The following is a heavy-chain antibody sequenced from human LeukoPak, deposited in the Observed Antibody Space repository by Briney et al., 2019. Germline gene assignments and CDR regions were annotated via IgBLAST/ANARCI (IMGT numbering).Heavy chain of an antibody. Sequence: SETLSLTCAVYGGSFSGYYWSWIRQPPGKGLEWIGEINHSGSTNYNPSLKSRVTISVDTSKNQFSLRLSSVTAVDTAVYYCARRKRHFFTLGAFDIWGQGTMVTVSS. V-gene: IGHV4-34*01. D-gene: IGHD3-10*01. CDR3: ARRKRHFFTLGAFDI. CDR2: INHSGST. J-gene: IGHJ3*02. CDR1: GGSFSGYY.